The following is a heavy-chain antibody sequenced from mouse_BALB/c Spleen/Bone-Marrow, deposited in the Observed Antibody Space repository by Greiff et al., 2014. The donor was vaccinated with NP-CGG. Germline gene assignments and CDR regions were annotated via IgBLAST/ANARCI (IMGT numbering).Heavy chain of an antibody. V-gene: IGHV1-74*01. CDR3: AYGSSFGFAY. CDR1: GYTFTGYW. J-gene: IGHJ3*01. CDR2: IDPYDSET. Sequence: QVQLQQSGAELVRPGASVKLSCRTSGYTFTGYWVNWVKQRPEQGLEWIGRIDPYDSETHYNQKFKVKAILTVDKSSSTAYMQLSGLTSEDSAVYYCAYGSSFGFAYWGQGTLVTVSA. D-gene: IGHD1-1*01.